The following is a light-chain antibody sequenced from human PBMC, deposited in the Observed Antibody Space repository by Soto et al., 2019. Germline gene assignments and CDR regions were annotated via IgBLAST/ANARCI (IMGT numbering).Light chain of an antibody. CDR2: DVS. CDR3: GAFTGTPYV. Sequence: QSALTQPASVSGSPGQSITISCTGTSSDVGGNKYVSWYQHYPGKAPKLMICDVSNRPSGVSNRFSGSKAGNTASLTISGLQAEDEADYYCGAFTGTPYVFGTGTKLTVL. CDR1: SSDVGGNKY. V-gene: IGLV2-14*03. J-gene: IGLJ1*01.